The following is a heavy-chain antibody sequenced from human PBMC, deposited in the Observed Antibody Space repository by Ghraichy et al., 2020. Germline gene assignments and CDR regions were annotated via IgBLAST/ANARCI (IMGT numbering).Heavy chain of an antibody. D-gene: IGHD1-7*01. J-gene: IGHJ6*03. CDR2: IYPGDSDT. CDR3: ARIRDWNYPYYYYYMDV. CDR1: GYSFTSYW. Sequence: GESLNISCKGSGYSFTSYWIGWVRQMPGKGLEWMGIIYPGDSDTRYSPSFQGQVTISADKSISTAYLQWSSLKASDTAMYYCARIRDWNYPYYYYYMDVWGKGTTVTVSS. V-gene: IGHV5-51*01.